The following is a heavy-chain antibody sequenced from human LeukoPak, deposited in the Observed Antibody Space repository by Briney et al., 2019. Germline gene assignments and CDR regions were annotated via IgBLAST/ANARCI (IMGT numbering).Heavy chain of an antibody. CDR1: GGSVSNYY. CDR2: VYYTGST. D-gene: IGHD2-21*02. V-gene: IGHV4-59*08. J-gene: IGHJ2*01. CDR3: AAVNSDWYFSWYFDL. Sequence: SETLSLICSVSGGSVSNYYWSWIRQPPGKGLEWIGYVYYTGSTNYNPSLKSRVTMFEDKSKNQFSLRLYSVTVADTAVYYCAAVNSDWYFSWYFDLWGRGTLVTVSS.